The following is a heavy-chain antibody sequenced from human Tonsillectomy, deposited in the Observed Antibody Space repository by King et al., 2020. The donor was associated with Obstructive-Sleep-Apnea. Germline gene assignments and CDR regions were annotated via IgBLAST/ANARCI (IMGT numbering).Heavy chain of an antibody. Sequence: QLQESGPGLVKPSETLSLTCTVSGGSISSYYWSWIRQPPGKGLEWIGYIYYSGSTNYNPSLKSRVTISVDTSKNQISLKLSSVTAADTAVYYCARTMYYDFWSGYYPFGYWGQGTLVTVSS. CDR1: GGSISSYY. J-gene: IGHJ4*02. CDR2: IYYSGST. CDR3: ARTMYYDFWSGYYPFGY. D-gene: IGHD3-3*01. V-gene: IGHV4-59*08.